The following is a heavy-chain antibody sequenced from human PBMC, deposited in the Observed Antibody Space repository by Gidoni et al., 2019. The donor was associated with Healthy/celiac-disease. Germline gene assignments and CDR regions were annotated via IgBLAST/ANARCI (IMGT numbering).Heavy chain of an antibody. CDR2: IYHSGST. Sequence: QVQLQESGPGLVKPSGTLSLTCAVSGGSIISSNWWSWVRQPPGKGLEWIGEIYHSGSTNYNPSLKSRVTISVDKSKNQFSLKLSSVTAADTAVYYCARVLLKYSSGWYADYWGQGTLVTVSS. CDR1: GGSIISSNW. J-gene: IGHJ4*02. V-gene: IGHV4-4*02. CDR3: ARVLLKYSSGWYADY. D-gene: IGHD6-19*01.